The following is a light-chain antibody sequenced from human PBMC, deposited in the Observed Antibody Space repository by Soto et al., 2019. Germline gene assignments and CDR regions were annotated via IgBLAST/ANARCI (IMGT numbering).Light chain of an antibody. CDR2: DNN. V-gene: IGLV1-51*01. CDR3: GTYDSSLRDGV. Sequence: QSVLTQPPSVSAAPGQKVTISCSGSSSNIENYYVSWYQQLPGTAPKLLIYDNNKRPSGIPDRFSGPKSGTSATLDITGLQTGDEADYYCGTYDSSLRDGVFGTGTKVTVL. J-gene: IGLJ1*01. CDR1: SSNIENYY.